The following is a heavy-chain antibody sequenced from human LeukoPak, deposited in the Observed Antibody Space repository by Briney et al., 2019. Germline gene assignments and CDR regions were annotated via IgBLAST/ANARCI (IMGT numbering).Heavy chain of an antibody. CDR3: ARDRLQLQS. V-gene: IGHV4-61*10. D-gene: IGHD5-24*01. J-gene: IGHJ5*02. CDR1: GGSISSGSYY. CDR2: IYSSGST. Sequence: SETLSLTCTVSGGSISSGSYYWSWIRQPAGKGLEWIGRIYSSGSTNYNPSLKSRVTISVDTSKNQFSLKLSSVTAADTAVYYCARDRLQLQSWGQGTLVTVSS.